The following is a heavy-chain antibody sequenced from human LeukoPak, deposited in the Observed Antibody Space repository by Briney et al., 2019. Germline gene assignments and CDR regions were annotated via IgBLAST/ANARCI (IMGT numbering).Heavy chain of an antibody. CDR2: IYSGGTT. Sequence: GGSLRLSCAASGFSVSSNYVSWVRQAPGKGLEWVSVIYSGGTTYYADSVKGRFTISRDNSKNTLYLQMNSLRAEDTAVYYCAREREYSSGWYYFDYWGQGTLVTVSS. J-gene: IGHJ4*02. CDR3: AREREYSSGWYYFDY. V-gene: IGHV3-53*01. D-gene: IGHD6-19*01. CDR1: GFSVSSNY.